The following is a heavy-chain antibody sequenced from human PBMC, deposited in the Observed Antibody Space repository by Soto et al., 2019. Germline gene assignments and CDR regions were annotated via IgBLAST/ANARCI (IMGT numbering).Heavy chain of an antibody. J-gene: IGHJ6*03. Sequence: QVQLQQWGAGLLKPSETLSLTCAVYGGSFSGYYWRWIRQPPGKGLEWIGEINHSGSTNYNPSLKSRVTISVDTSKNQFSLKLSSVTAADTAVYYCARGRTTVTTPYYYYMDVWGKGTTVTVAS. CDR1: GGSFSGYY. V-gene: IGHV4-34*01. D-gene: IGHD4-17*01. CDR2: INHSGST. CDR3: ARGRTTVTTPYYYYMDV.